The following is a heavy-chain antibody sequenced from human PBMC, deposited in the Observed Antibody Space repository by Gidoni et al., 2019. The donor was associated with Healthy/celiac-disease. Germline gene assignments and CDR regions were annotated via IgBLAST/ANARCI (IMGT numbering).Heavy chain of an antibody. CDR3: AKDAPGAGGLDY. V-gene: IGHV3-23*01. Sequence: EVQLLESGGGLVQPGGSLRLSCVASGFTFSSYSMSWVRQAPGKGLEWVSVIGSGVTTYYADSVKGRFTTSRDNSKNTLYLQMNSLRAEDTAIYYCAKDAPGAGGLDYWGQGTLVTVSS. J-gene: IGHJ4*02. D-gene: IGHD1-26*01. CDR1: GFTFSSYS. CDR2: IGSGVTT.